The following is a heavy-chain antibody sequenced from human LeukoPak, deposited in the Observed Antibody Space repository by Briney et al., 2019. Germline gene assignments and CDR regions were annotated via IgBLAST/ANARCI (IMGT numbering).Heavy chain of an antibody. V-gene: IGHV3-48*03. Sequence: GGSLRLSCAASGFTLSSYDMNWVRQAPGKGLEWVSYISSSGSSIYYADSVMGRFIISRDNAKNSVYLQMNSLRAEDTAVYYCVRARSGAYWGQGTLVTVSS. CDR2: ISSSGSSI. D-gene: IGHD3-10*01. CDR1: GFTLSSYD. CDR3: VRARSGAY. J-gene: IGHJ4*02.